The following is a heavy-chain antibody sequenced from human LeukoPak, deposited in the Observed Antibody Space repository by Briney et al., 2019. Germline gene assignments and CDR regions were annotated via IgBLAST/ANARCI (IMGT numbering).Heavy chain of an antibody. J-gene: IGHJ4*02. CDR3: ARLTHRSGYSWNLDY. CDR2: MYYTGSS. CDR1: GGSISSYY. V-gene: IGHV4-59*01. D-gene: IGHD5-18*01. Sequence: SETLSLTCTVSGGSISSYYWSWIRQPPGKGLELIAYMYYTGSSNYNPSLKSRVTISVDTSKNQFSLKLSSVTAADTAVYYCARLTHRSGYSWNLDYWGQGTLVTVSS.